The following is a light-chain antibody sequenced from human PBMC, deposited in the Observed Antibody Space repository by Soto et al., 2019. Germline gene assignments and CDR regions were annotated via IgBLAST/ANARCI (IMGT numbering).Light chain of an antibody. Sequence: IVMTQSTISLPVTPGEPASISCRSSQSLLHSNGYNFLAWYKQKPGQPPKLLISWASTRESGVPDRFTGSGSGTDFTLSISSLQAEDVAVYYCQQFFSSPLPFGGGTKVDIK. V-gene: IGKV4-1*01. CDR1: QSLLHSNGYNF. CDR2: WAS. J-gene: IGKJ4*01. CDR3: QQFFSSPLP.